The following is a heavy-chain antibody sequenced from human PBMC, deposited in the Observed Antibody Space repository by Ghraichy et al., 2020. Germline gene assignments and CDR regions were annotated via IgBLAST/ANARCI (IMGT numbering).Heavy chain of an antibody. J-gene: IGHJ5*02. CDR3: ARDRSYYYDSSGYST. CDR2: IKQDGSEK. CDR1: GFTFSSYW. D-gene: IGHD3-22*01. V-gene: IGHV3-7*03. Sequence: ETLSLTCAASGFTFSSYWMSWVRQAPGKGLEWVANIKQDGSEKYYVDSVKGRFTISRDNAKNSLYLQMNSLRAEDTAVYYCARDRSYYYDSSGYSTWGQGTLVTVSS.